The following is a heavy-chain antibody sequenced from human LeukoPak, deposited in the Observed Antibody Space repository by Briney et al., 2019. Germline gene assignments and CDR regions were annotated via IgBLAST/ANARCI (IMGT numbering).Heavy chain of an antibody. D-gene: IGHD4-17*01. CDR1: GFTFSSYA. J-gene: IGHJ5*02. CDR2: INGCGGST. Sequence: GGSLRLSCAASGFTFSSYAMSWVRQAPGTGLEGVSAINGCGGSTYYADSVKGRFTISRDNSKNTLYLQMNSLRAEDTAGYYCAKHDYGDYRVNWFDPWGQGTLVTVSS. V-gene: IGHV3-23*01. CDR3: AKHDYGDYRVNWFDP.